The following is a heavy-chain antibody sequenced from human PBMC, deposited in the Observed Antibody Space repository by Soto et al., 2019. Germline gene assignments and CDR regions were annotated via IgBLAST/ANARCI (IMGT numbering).Heavy chain of an antibody. CDR3: ARSEYDSSGYYYKN. Sequence: QVQLQEAGPGLVKPSQTLSLTCTVSGGSISSGGYYWSWIRQHPGKGLEWIGYIYYSGSTYYNPSLKSRVTISVDASKNQFSLKLSSVTAADTAVYYCARSEYDSSGYYYKNWGQGTLVTVSS. D-gene: IGHD3-22*01. J-gene: IGHJ4*02. V-gene: IGHV4-31*03. CDR1: GGSISSGGYY. CDR2: IYYSGST.